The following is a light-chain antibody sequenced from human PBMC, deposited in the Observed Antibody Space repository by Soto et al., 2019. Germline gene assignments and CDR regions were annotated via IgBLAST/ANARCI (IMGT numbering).Light chain of an antibody. CDR3: QQYGSSRWT. Sequence: PGEGATLSCRASQSVSSTYLAWYQQKPGQAPRPLISAASSRATGTPDRFSGSGSGTDFTLTISRLEPEDFAVYYCQQYGSSRWTFGQGTTVEIK. CDR2: AAS. V-gene: IGKV3-20*01. J-gene: IGKJ1*01. CDR1: QSVSSTY.